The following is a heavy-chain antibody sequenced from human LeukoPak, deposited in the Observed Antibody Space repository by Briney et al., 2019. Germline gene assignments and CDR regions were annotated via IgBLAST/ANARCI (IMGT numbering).Heavy chain of an antibody. V-gene: IGHV1-2*02. D-gene: IGHD6-6*01. Sequence: ASVKVSCKASGYTFTGYYMHWVRQAPGQGLEWMGWINPNSGGTNYAQKFQGRVTMTRDTSISTAYMELSRLRSDDTAVYYCARDQGIAARGDYWGQGTLVTVSS. CDR2: INPNSGGT. CDR1: GYTFTGYY. CDR3: ARDQGIAARGDY. J-gene: IGHJ4*02.